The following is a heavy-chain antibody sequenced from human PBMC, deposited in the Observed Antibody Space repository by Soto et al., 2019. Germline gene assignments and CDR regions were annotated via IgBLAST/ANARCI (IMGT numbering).Heavy chain of an antibody. CDR2: IWYDGSNK. V-gene: IGHV3-33*01. Sequence: GGSLRLSCAASGFTFSSYGMHWVRQAPGKGLEWVAVIWYDGSNKYYADSVKGRFTISRDNSKNTLYLQMNSLRAEDTAVYYCAREGITMIVVTRPYYGMDVWGQGTAVTVSS. CDR3: AREGITMIVVTRPYYGMDV. CDR1: GFTFSSYG. J-gene: IGHJ6*02. D-gene: IGHD3-22*01.